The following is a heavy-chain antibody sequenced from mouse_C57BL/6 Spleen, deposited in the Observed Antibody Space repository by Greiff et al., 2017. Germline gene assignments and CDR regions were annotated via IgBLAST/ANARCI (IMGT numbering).Heavy chain of an antibody. CDR1: GYTFTSYG. V-gene: IGHV1-81*01. Sequence: VQLQQSGAELARPGASVKLSCKASGYTFTSYGISWVKQRTGQGLEWIGEIYPRSGNTYYNEKFKGKATLTADKSSSTAYMELRSLTSEDSAVYFCAYDYIYAMDYWGQGTSVTVSS. J-gene: IGHJ4*01. D-gene: IGHD2-4*01. CDR3: AYDYIYAMDY. CDR2: IYPRSGNT.